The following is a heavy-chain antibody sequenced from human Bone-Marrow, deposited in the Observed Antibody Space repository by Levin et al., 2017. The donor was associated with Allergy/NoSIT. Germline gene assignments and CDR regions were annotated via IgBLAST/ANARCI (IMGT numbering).Heavy chain of an antibody. V-gene: IGHV1-18*01. J-gene: IGHJ4*02. Sequence: ASVKVSCRASGYSFSSYGISWVRQAPGQGLEWMGWISAYNGNTNYAQNLQGRVTMTTDTSTSTAYMELGSLRSDDTAVYYCARGGDYEYFDYWGQGTLVTVSS. CDR2: ISAYNGNT. CDR1: GYSFSSYG. CDR3: ARGGDYEYFDY. D-gene: IGHD4-17*01.